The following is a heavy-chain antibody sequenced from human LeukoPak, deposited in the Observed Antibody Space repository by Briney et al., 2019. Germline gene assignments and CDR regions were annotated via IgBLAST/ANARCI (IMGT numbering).Heavy chain of an antibody. D-gene: IGHD3-16*02. CDR3: ARVEGIIDY. CDR2: ISYSGSNM. V-gene: IGHV3-48*03. J-gene: IGHJ4*02. CDR1: GFTFSSYE. Sequence: LAGGSLRLSCAASGFTFSSYEMNWVRQAPGKGLEWVSYISYSGSNMYHADSVKGRFTISRDNTKNSLYLQMNSLRAEDTAVYYCARVEGIIDYWGQGTLVTVSS.